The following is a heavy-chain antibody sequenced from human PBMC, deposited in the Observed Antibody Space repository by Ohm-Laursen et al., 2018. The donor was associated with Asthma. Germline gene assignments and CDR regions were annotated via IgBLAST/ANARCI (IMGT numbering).Heavy chain of an antibody. CDR2: ISSSSSTI. Sequence: SLRLSCAASGFTFSSYSMNWVRQAPGKGLEWVSYISSSSSTIYYADSVKGRFTISRDNAKNSLYLQMNSLRDEDTAVYYCAKTNGTKSSSWPYYYYYGMDVWGQGTTVTVSS. J-gene: IGHJ6*02. CDR1: GFTFSSYS. D-gene: IGHD6-13*01. CDR3: AKTNGTKSSSWPYYYYYGMDV. V-gene: IGHV3-48*02.